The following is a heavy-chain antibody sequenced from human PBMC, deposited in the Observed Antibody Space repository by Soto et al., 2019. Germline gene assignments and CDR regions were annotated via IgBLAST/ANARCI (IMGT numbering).Heavy chain of an antibody. J-gene: IGHJ6*02. CDR3: APLSVSLSGPYGIHV. CDR1: GYSVTSSDYY. CDR2: MFYSGLT. V-gene: IGHV4-39*01. D-gene: IGHD2-15*01. Sequence: SETLSLTCSVSGYSVTSSDYYWAWIRQPPGKGLEWIGSMFYSGLTYYNPSLKSRVTLTVDTSKNQFSVRLNSVTAADTAVYYCAPLSVSLSGPYGIHVWGQGTTVTVSS.